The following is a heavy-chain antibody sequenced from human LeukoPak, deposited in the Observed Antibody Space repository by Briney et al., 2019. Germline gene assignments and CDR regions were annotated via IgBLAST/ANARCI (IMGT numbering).Heavy chain of an antibody. CDR2: ISGSGGST. CDR3: ATQRLVLSRIDY. V-gene: IGHV3-23*01. J-gene: IGHJ4*02. Sequence: GGSLRLSCAASGFTFSSYAMSWVRQAPGKGLEWASAISGSGGSTYYADSVKGRFTISRDNSKNTLYLQMNSLRAEDTAVYYCATQRLVLSRIDYWGQGTLVTVSS. CDR1: GFTFSSYA. D-gene: IGHD6-19*01.